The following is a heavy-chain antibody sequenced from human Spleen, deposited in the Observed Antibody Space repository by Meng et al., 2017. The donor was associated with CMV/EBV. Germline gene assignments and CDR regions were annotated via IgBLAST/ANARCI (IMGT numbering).Heavy chain of an antibody. V-gene: IGHV1-69*10. J-gene: IGHJ4*01. CDR3: ASSTSGLSPIDF. Sequence: MASGGTFSSSAISWVRQAPGQGLEWMGGVVPILAISNYAQNFQGRVTITADTSTSTAYMDLSSLRSEDTAVYHCASSTSGLSPIDFWGHGTQVTVSS. D-gene: IGHD3-10*01. CDR1: GGTFSSSA. CDR2: VVPILAIS.